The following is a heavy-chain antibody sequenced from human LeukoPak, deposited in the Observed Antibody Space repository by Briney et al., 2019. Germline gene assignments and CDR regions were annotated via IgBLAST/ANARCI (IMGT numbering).Heavy chain of an antibody. CDR1: SGSINSYY. J-gene: IGHJ4*02. V-gene: IGHV4-59*01. D-gene: IGHD1-20*01. CDR3: AAGITGRTIDY. CDR2: VYYSENI. Sequence: PSETLSLTCTVSSGSINSYYWNWIRQPPGKGLEWIGYVYYSENIYYGPSLKSRVTISVDTSKKQFSLRLISLTAADTAVYYCAAGITGRTIDYWGQGTLITVYS.